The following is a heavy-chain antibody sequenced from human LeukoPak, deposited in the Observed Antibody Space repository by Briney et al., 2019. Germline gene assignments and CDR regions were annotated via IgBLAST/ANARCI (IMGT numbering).Heavy chain of an antibody. CDR2: IYSGGRT. J-gene: IGHJ6*02. CDR1: GGSFSGYH. CDR3: ARGEYGMDV. V-gene: IGHV3-66*01. Sequence: PAETLSLTCAVYGGSFSGYHWSWIRQAPGKGLEWVSVIYSGGRTYHADSVKGRFIISRDNSKNTLYLQMNSLRAEDTAVYYCARGEYGMDVWGQGTTVTVSS.